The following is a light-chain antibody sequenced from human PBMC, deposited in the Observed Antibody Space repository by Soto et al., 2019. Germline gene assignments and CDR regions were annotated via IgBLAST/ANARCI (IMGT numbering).Light chain of an antibody. V-gene: IGKV3-15*01. CDR3: QQYNNWPHT. CDR1: QSVSSN. CDR2: GAS. Sequence: EIVMTQSPATLSVSPGERATLSCRASQSVSSNLAWYQQKPGQAPRLLIYGASTRATGIPARFSGSGSGTEFPLTISSLHSEYFAVYYCQQYNNWPHTFGQGTKLEIK. J-gene: IGKJ2*01.